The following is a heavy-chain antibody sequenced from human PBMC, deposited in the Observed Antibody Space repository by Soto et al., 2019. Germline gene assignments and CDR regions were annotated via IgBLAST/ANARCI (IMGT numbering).Heavy chain of an antibody. CDR2: ISGSGGST. CDR1: GFTFSSYA. V-gene: IGHV3-23*01. D-gene: IGHD6-13*01. CDR3: AKDPFNPIAAAGTQPLFDY. J-gene: IGHJ4*02. Sequence: GSLRLSCAASGFTFSSYAMSWVRQAPGKGLEWVSAISGSGGSTYYADSVKGRFTISRDNSKNTLYLQMNSLRAEDTAVYYCAKDPFNPIAAAGTQPLFDYWGQGTLVTVSS.